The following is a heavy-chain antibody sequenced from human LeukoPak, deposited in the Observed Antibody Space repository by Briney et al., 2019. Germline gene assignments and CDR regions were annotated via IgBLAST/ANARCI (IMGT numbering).Heavy chain of an antibody. D-gene: IGHD3-22*01. CDR2: IIPIFGTA. J-gene: IGHJ4*02. CDR1: GGTFSSYA. Sequence: GSSVKVSCKASGGTFSSYAISWVRQAPGQGLEWMGGIIPIFGTANYAQKFRGRVTITAGESTSTAYMELSSLRSEDTAVYYCAYGDSSGYYPFDYWGQGTLVTVSS. CDR3: AYGDSSGYYPFDY. V-gene: IGHV1-69*01.